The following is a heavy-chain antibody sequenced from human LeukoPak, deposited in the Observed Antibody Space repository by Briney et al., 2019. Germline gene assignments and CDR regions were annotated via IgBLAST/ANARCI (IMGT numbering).Heavy chain of an antibody. CDR1: GFTFSGSA. CDR3: TSSYDSSGYQRYFDY. J-gene: IGHJ4*02. Sequence: GGSLRLSCAASGFTFSGSAMHWVRQASGKGLEWAGRIKSKANSYATAYAASVKGRFTISRDDSKNTAYLQMNSLKTEDTAVYYCTSSYDSSGYQRYFDYWGQGTLVTVSP. V-gene: IGHV3-73*01. D-gene: IGHD3-22*01. CDR2: IKSKANSYAT.